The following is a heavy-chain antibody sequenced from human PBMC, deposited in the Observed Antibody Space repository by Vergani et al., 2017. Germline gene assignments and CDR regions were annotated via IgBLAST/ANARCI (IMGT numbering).Heavy chain of an antibody. CDR2: ISAYNGNT. V-gene: IGHV1-18*01. D-gene: IGHD2-15*01. CDR1: GYTFTSYG. J-gene: IGHJ6*02. Sequence: QVQLVQSGAEVKKPGASVKVSCKASGYTFTSYGISWVRQAPGQGLEWMGWISAYNGNTNYAQKIQGRVTMTTDTSTSTAYMELRSLRSDDTAVYYCARLRYCSGGSCYSGQYYDGMDVWGQGTTVTVSS. CDR3: ARLRYCSGGSCYSGQYYDGMDV.